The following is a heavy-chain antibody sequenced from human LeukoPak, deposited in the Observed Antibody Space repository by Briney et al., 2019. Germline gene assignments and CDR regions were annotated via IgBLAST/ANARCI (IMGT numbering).Heavy chain of an antibody. D-gene: IGHD3-22*01. CDR1: GGSISSSSYY. Sequence: KPSETLSLTCTVSGGSISSSSYYWGWIRQPPGKGLEWIGSIDYRGSTYYNSSLKSRSAISADTSKNQFSLRLTSVTAADTAMYYCASDRSGLSFCFWGQGTLVTVSS. J-gene: IGHJ4*02. V-gene: IGHV4-39*01. CDR3: ASDRSGLSFCF. CDR2: IDYRGST.